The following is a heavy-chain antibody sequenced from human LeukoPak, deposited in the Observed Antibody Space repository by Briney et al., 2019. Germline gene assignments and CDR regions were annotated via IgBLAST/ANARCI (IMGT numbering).Heavy chain of an antibody. CDR2: VSGSGGDT. Sequence: GGSLRLSCAASGFTFRSYAMSWVRQAPGKGLEWVSMVSGSGGDTFYADSVKGRFTISRDNAKNTVYLEMNSLSVEDTATYYCIRDFRSADLWGQGTLVTVTS. D-gene: IGHD5-24*01. V-gene: IGHV3-23*01. J-gene: IGHJ5*02. CDR3: IRDFRSADL. CDR1: GFTFRSYA.